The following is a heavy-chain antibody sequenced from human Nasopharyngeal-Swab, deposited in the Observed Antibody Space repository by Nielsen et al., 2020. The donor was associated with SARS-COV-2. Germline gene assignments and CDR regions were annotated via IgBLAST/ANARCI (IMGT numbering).Heavy chain of an antibody. J-gene: IGHJ5*02. D-gene: IGHD6-19*01. Sequence: SGPTLVKPTQTLTLTCTFSGFSLSTSGVGVGWIRQPPGKALEWLALIYWDDDKHYSPSLKSRLTITKDTSKNQVVLTMTNMDPVDTATYYCAHRRAVAGDVRFDPWGQGTLVTVSS. CDR3: AHRRAVAGDVRFDP. V-gene: IGHV2-5*02. CDR2: IYWDDDK. CDR1: GFSLSTSGVG.